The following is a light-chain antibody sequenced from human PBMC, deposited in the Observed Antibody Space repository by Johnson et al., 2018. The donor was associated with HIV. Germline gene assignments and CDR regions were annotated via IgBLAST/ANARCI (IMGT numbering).Light chain of an antibody. CDR3: GTWDSSLSAYV. Sequence: QSVLTQPPSVSAAPGQKVTISCSGSRSNIENNYVSWYQQLPGTAPKLLIYENNKRPSGIPDRFSRSKSGTSATLGITGLQTGDEADYYCGTWDSSLSAYVFGTGTKVTVL. J-gene: IGLJ1*01. CDR1: RSNIENNY. V-gene: IGLV1-51*02. CDR2: ENN.